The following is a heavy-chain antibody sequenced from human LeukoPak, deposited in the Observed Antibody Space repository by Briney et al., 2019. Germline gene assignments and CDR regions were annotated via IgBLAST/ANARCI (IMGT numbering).Heavy chain of an antibody. CDR2: ITGGGDVT. CDR3: AKGLGWNSRRGWAYYFDF. V-gene: IGHV3-23*01. Sequence: GGSLRLSCAASGFTFSNYAMNWVRQAPGEGLEWVSGITGGGDVTYYTDSVKGRFTISRDNSKNTLYLQMNSLRVEDTAVYYCAKGLGWNSRRGWAYYFDFWGQGTLVTVSS. CDR1: GFTFSNYA. D-gene: IGHD1-7*01. J-gene: IGHJ4*02.